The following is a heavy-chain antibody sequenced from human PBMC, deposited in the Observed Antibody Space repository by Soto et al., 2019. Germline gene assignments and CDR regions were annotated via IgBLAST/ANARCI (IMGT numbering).Heavy chain of an antibody. CDR2: ISAYNGNT. V-gene: IGHV1-18*01. CDR1: GYTFTSYG. Sequence: QVQLVQSGAEVKKPGASVKVSCKASGYTFTSYGISWVRQAPGQGLEWMGWISAYNGNTNYAQKLQGRVTMTTDTSTSTAYMELRSLRSDATAVHYCVRDRMVRGVIQKKFDYWGQGTLVTVSS. J-gene: IGHJ4*02. D-gene: IGHD3-10*01. CDR3: VRDRMVRGVIQKKFDY.